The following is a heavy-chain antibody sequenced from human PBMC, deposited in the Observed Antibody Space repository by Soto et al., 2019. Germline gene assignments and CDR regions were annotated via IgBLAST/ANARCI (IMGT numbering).Heavy chain of an antibody. CDR1: GFTFSSYA. CDR3: AKDYADNRVYCSGGSCYGHTPDY. CDR2: ISGSGGST. Sequence: GGSLRLSCAASGFTFSSYAMSWVRQAPGKGLEWVSAISGSGGSTYYADSVKGRFTISRDNSKNTLYLQMNSLRAEDTAVYYCAKDYADNRVYCSGGSCYGHTPDYWGQGTLVTVSS. D-gene: IGHD2-15*01. J-gene: IGHJ4*02. V-gene: IGHV3-23*01.